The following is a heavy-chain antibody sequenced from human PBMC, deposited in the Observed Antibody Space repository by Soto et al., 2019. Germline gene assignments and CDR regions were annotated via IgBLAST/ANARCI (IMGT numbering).Heavy chain of an antibody. D-gene: IGHD2-15*01. CDR1: GGSISSGAYY. CDR2: IYYSGDT. Sequence: PSETLSLTCTVSGGSISSGAYYWSWIRQHPVRGQEWIGHIYYSGDTYYNPSLQSRLTMSVDMSNNQMSLELSSVTAADTAVYYCASVSLRAGVVVCGFVIWGRGTMVTVSS. V-gene: IGHV4-31*03. J-gene: IGHJ3*02. CDR3: ASVSLRAGVVVCGFVI.